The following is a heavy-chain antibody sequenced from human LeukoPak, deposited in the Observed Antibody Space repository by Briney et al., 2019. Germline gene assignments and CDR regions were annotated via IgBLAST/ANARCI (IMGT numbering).Heavy chain of an antibody. Sequence: PGGSLRLSCAASGVTFTSHAISWVRQAPGKGLEWVSAISGSGFSTYYADSVKGRFTISRDNSKNTLYLQMNSLRAEDTAVYYCAKERGSGWYPPSAAYWGQGTLVTVSS. CDR1: GVTFTSHA. J-gene: IGHJ4*02. D-gene: IGHD6-19*01. CDR3: AKERGSGWYPPSAAY. CDR2: ISGSGFST. V-gene: IGHV3-23*01.